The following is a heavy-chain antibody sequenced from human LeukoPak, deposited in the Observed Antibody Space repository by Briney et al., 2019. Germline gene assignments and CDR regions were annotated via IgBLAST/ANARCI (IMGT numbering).Heavy chain of an antibody. J-gene: IGHJ4*02. CDR1: GFTFSSSA. D-gene: IGHD5-24*01. Sequence: GGSLRLSCAASGFTFSSSAMNWVRQAPGKGLEWVSSINQVSSHIYYADSVRGRFTISRDNAKNSLYLQMNSLRAEDTAVYYCGTGWAVDFWGQGTLVTVSS. CDR2: INQVSSHI. V-gene: IGHV3-21*06. CDR3: GTGWAVDF.